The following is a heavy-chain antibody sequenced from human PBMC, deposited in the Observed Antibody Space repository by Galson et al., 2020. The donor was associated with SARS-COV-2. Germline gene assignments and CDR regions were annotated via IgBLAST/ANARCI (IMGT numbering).Heavy chain of an antibody. Sequence: GESLKISCGASGFTFSSYEMNWVRQAPGKGLEWVSYISRSGSTKYYADSVKGRFTISRDNAKNSLYLQMNSLRAEDTAVYYCARDGVGATTMEDYFDYCGQGTLVIVSS. D-gene: IGHD1-26*01. V-gene: IGHV3-48*03. J-gene: IGHJ4*02. CDR2: ISRSGSTK. CDR3: ARDGVGATTMEDYFDY. CDR1: GFTFSSYE.